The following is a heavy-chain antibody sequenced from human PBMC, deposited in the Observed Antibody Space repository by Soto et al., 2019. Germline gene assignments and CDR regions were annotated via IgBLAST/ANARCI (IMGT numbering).Heavy chain of an antibody. V-gene: IGHV1-69*13. CDR2: IIPIFGTA. CDR1: GGTFSSYA. CDR3: ARLGQTGPRIAFDI. J-gene: IGHJ3*02. D-gene: IGHD1-1*01. Sequence: AVKVSCKASGGTFSSYAISWVRQAPGQGLEWMGGIIPIFGTANYAQKFQGRVTITADESTSTAYMELSSLRSEDTAVYYCARLGQTGPRIAFDIWGQGTMVTVSS.